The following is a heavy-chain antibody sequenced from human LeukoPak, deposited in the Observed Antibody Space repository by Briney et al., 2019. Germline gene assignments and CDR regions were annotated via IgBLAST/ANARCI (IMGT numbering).Heavy chain of an antibody. J-gene: IGHJ4*02. D-gene: IGHD3-9*01. Sequence: ASVKVSCKAPGYTFTSYGISWVRQAPGQGLEWMGWISAYNGNTNYAQKLQGRVTMTTDTSTSTAYMELRSLRSDDTAVYYCARVYYDILTGYYPSDLDYWGQGTLVTVS. CDR3: ARVYYDILTGYYPSDLDY. V-gene: IGHV1-18*01. CDR2: ISAYNGNT. CDR1: GYTFTSYG.